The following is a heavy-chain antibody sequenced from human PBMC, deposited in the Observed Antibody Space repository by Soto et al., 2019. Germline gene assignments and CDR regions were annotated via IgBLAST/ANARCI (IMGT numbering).Heavy chain of an antibody. V-gene: IGHV4-4*07. CDR1: AGSISSHY. D-gene: IGHD3-9*01. CDR3: AGDGLDWSIEGLDV. CDR2: IYASGTT. J-gene: IGHJ6*02. Sequence: QVQLQESGPGLVKPSETLSLTCTVSAGSISSHYWSWIRQPVGKGLEWIGHIYASGTTNYNPSLKNRVTMSVDTSKDRFARGLSSVTAADTAVYYCAGDGLDWSIEGLDVWGRGTTVTVSS.